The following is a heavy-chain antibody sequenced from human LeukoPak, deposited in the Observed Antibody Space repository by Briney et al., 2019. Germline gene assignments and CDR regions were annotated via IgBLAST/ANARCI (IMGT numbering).Heavy chain of an antibody. CDR1: GFTFSSHA. J-gene: IGHJ4*02. Sequence: GGSLRLSCATSGFTFSSHAMSWVRQAPGKGLEWVSAISGSGTGADYADSVKGRFTISRDNSKNRLRLQVNSLRVEDTAIYYCAKGLYHYFGSGSYTLDYWGQGTQVTVSS. CDR3: AKGLYHYFGSGSYTLDY. D-gene: IGHD3-10*01. CDR2: ISGSGTGA. V-gene: IGHV3-23*01.